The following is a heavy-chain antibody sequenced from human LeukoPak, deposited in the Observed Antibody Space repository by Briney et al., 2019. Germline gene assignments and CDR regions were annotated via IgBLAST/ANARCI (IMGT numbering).Heavy chain of an antibody. CDR3: ASSYYDSSGPGWNYFDY. D-gene: IGHD3-22*01. J-gene: IGHJ4*02. Sequence: SETLSLTCTVSGGSASSGSYYWSWIRQPPGKGPEWIGNIYYSGSANYNPSLKSRVTISIDTSKNQFSLKLSSVTAADTAVYYCASSYYDSSGPGWNYFDYWGQGTLVTVSS. CDR1: GGSASSGSYY. V-gene: IGHV4-61*01. CDR2: IYYSGSA.